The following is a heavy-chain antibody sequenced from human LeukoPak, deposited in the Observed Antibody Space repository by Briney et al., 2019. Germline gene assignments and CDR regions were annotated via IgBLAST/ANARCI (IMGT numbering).Heavy chain of an antibody. D-gene: IGHD3-22*01. CDR2: INPNGGST. CDR1: GYRFTSYY. Sequence: GASVKVSCKASGYRFTSYYMHWVRHAPGQGLEWMGIINPNGGSTSYAPKFQGRVTMTRDTSTSTVYMELSSLRSEDTAVYYCAAELSSGYFDYWGQGTLVTVSS. V-gene: IGHV1-46*01. J-gene: IGHJ4*02. CDR3: AAELSSGYFDY.